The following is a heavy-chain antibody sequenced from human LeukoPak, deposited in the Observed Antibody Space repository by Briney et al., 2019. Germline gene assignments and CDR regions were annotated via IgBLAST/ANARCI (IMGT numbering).Heavy chain of an antibody. Sequence: GGSLRLSCSASGFPFSSYVMHWVRQAPGKGLEYVPGISSNGGTTYYADSVKGRFIISRDNSKNTLYLQLSRVRAEDTAVYYCVKPSWELRGFFDYWGQGTLVTVSS. D-gene: IGHD1-26*01. J-gene: IGHJ4*02. CDR3: VKPSWELRGFFDY. CDR1: GFPFSSYV. V-gene: IGHV3-64D*06. CDR2: ISSNGGTT.